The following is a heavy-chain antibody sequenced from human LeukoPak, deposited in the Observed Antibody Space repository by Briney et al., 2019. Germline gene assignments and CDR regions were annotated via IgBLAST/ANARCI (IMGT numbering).Heavy chain of an antibody. CDR3: ARASEYCSSTSCYNWFDP. J-gene: IGHJ5*02. CDR2: IYYSGST. V-gene: IGHV4-31*03. D-gene: IGHD2-2*01. CDR1: GGSISSGGYY. Sequence: PSETLSLTCTVSGGSISSGGYYWSWIRQHPGKALEWIGYIYYSGSTYYNPSLKSRVTISVDTSKNQFSLKLSSVTAADTAVYYCARASEYCSSTSCYNWFDPWGQGTLVTVSS.